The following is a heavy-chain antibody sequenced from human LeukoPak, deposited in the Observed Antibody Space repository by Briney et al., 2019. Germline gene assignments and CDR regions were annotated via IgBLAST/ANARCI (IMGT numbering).Heavy chain of an antibody. J-gene: IGHJ5*02. CDR1: GYSFTAYF. V-gene: IGHV1-2*02. Sequence: ASVKVSCKASGYSFTAYFMHWVRQAPGQGLEWMGWIHPTSGGTKYAQKFQGRVTMTRDTSISTAYMELSRLRSDDTAVYYCAREKLVRLILARWFDPWGQGTLVTVSS. D-gene: IGHD1-1*01. CDR3: AREKLVRLILARWFDP. CDR2: IHPTSGGT.